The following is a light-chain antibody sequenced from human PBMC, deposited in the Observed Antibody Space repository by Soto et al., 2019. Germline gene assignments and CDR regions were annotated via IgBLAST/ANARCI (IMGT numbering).Light chain of an antibody. CDR1: QDIRNH. J-gene: IGKJ4*01. CDR3: QRYLNVLT. Sequence: DIQMTPSPTSLSASVGDRITITYQARQDIRNHLNWYQQKPGKAPKILIYDASNLEAGVLSRFGGSGSGTAFTFSISSLQPEDIATYYCQRYLNVLTFGGGTKVEIK. CDR2: DAS. V-gene: IGKV1-33*01.